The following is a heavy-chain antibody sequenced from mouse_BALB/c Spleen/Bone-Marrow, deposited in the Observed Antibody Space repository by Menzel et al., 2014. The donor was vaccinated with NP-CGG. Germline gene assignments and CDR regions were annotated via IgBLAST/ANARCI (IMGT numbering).Heavy chain of an antibody. CDR1: GYSFTSYY. V-gene: IGHV1S135*01. CDR3: ARALLRPFAY. J-gene: IGHJ3*01. CDR2: IDPFNGGT. D-gene: IGHD1-2*01. Sequence: EVQLVESGPELMKPGASVKISCKASGYSFTSYYMHWVKQSHGKSLGWIGYIDPFNGGTSYNQKFKGKATLTVDKSSSTAYMHLSSLTSEDSAVYYCARALLRPFAYWGQGTLVTVSA.